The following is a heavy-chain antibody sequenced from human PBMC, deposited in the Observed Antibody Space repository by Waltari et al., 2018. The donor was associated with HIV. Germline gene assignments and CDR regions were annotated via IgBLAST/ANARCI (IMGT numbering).Heavy chain of an antibody. Sequence: QVHLVQSGSELKKPGASVKVSCKDSGYTFTNFAMNWVRQAPGQGLEWMGWINTKTGNPTYAQGFTGRFVFSLDTSVTTAYLQISSLKAEDTAVYYCGRGPGRSVDYWGQGTLVTVSS. CDR2: INTKTGNP. CDR3: GRGPGRSVDY. V-gene: IGHV7-4-1*02. CDR1: GYTFTNFA. D-gene: IGHD3-10*01. J-gene: IGHJ4*02.